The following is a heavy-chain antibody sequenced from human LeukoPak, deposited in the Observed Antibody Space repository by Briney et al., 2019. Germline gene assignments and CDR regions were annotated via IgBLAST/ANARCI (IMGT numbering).Heavy chain of an antibody. J-gene: IGHJ4*02. V-gene: IGHV4-61*02. Sequence: SETLSLTCTVSGGSISSSSYYWGWIRQPAGKGLEWIGRIYTSGSTNYNPSLRSRVTISVDTSKNQFSLKLSSVTAADTAVYYCARAGSSGWSDYWGQGTLVTVSS. CDR3: ARAGSSGWSDY. D-gene: IGHD6-19*01. CDR1: GGSISSSSYY. CDR2: IYTSGST.